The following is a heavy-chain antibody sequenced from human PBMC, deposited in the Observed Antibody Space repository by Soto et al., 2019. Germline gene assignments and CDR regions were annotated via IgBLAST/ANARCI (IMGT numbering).Heavy chain of an antibody. Sequence: LRLSCAASGFTFSSYSMSWVRQAPGKGLEWVSGFRTSGDGGTTYYADSVKGRFTISRDNSKNMLFLQMNSLRAEDTAIYYCAKKVNSGPGSQYFDYWGQGTLVTVSS. D-gene: IGHD3-10*01. J-gene: IGHJ4*02. V-gene: IGHV3-23*01. CDR2: FRTSGDGGTT. CDR3: AKKVNSGPGSQYFDY. CDR1: GFTFSSYS.